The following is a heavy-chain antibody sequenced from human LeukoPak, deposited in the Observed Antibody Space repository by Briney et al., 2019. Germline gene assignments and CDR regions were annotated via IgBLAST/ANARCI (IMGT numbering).Heavy chain of an antibody. CDR3: ANGGSRGRWDY. D-gene: IGHD1-26*01. V-gene: IGHV3-7*01. Sequence: GGSLRLPCAASGFTFSDYWMSWVRQAPGKGLEWVANIKQDGSETNYVDSVKGRFTISRGNAKNSLYLQMNSLRAEDTAVYYCANGGSRGRWDYWGQGTLVTVSS. CDR1: GFTFSDYW. J-gene: IGHJ4*02. CDR2: IKQDGSET.